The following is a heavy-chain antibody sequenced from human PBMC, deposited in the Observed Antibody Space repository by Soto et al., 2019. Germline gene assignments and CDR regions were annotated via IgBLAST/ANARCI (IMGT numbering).Heavy chain of an antibody. CDR3: AREGRGYNYGYVYYYHYGMDV. V-gene: IGHV4-59*12. J-gene: IGHJ6*02. CDR2: NYHTGST. D-gene: IGHD5-18*01. CDR1: GVPISTYY. Sequence: SETLSLTCAVSGVPISTYYWSWIRQPPGKGLEWIGYNYHTGSTNYNPSLKSRGTITVDTSKTQFSLKLSSVTAADTAVYYCAREGRGYNYGYVYYYHYGMDVWGQGTTVTVSS.